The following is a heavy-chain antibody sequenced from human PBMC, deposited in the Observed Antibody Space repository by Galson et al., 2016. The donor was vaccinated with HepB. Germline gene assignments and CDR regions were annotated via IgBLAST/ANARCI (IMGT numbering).Heavy chain of an antibody. CDR1: GFTFSNYW. V-gene: IGHV3-7*01. Sequence: SLRLSCAASGFTFSNYWMNWVRQAPGKGLEWVANIKQDGSEKYYVDSVKGRFTISRDNAKNSLYLQMNSLRAEDTAVYYCATGFRSDYWGQGTLVTVSS. CDR2: IKQDGSEK. CDR3: ATGFRSDY. J-gene: IGHJ4*02.